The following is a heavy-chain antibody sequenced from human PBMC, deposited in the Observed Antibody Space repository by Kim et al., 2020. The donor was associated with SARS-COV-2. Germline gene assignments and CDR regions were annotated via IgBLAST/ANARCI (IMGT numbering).Heavy chain of an antibody. J-gene: IGHJ6*02. D-gene: IGHD3-10*01. CDR3: ARDHLKNPVPLGSYYYYGMDV. Sequence: SETLSLTCTVSGGSISSGGYYWSWIRQHPGKGLEWIGYTYYSGGTYYNPSLKSRLTISVDTSKNQFSLKLSSVTAADTAVYYCARDHLKNPVPLGSYYYYGMDVWGQGTTVTVSS. V-gene: IGHV4-31*03. CDR2: TYYSGGT. CDR1: GGSISSGGYY.